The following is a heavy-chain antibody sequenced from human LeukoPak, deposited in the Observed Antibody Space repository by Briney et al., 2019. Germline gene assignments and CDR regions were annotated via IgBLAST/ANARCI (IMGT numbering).Heavy chain of an antibody. V-gene: IGHV1-2*02. CDR1: GYTVTGYY. Sequence: ASVKVSCKASGYTVTGYYMHWVRQAPGQGLEWMGWINPNSGGTNYAQKFQGRVTMTRDTSISTAYMELSRLRSEDTAVYYCARGRYNWNDGYFYYYMDVWGEGTTVTVSS. CDR3: ARGRYNWNDGYFYYYMDV. D-gene: IGHD1-1*01. J-gene: IGHJ6*03. CDR2: INPNSGGT.